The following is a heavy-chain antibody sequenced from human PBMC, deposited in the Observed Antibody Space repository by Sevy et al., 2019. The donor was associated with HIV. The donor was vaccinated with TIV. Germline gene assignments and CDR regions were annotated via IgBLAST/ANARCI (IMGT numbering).Heavy chain of an antibody. J-gene: IGHJ3*02. Sequence: GGSLRLSCAASGFTFSSYSMNWVRQAPGKGLEWVSSISSSSSYIYDADSVKGRFTISRDNAKNSLYLQMNSLRAEDTAVYYCAGDFPSYHDFWSPGYLRGAFDIRGQGTMVTVSS. CDR1: GFTFSSYS. V-gene: IGHV3-21*01. CDR2: ISSSSSYI. D-gene: IGHD3-3*01. CDR3: AGDFPSYHDFWSPGYLRGAFDI.